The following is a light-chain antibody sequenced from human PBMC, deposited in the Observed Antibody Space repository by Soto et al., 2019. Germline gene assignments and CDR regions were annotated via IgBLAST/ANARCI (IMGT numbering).Light chain of an antibody. J-gene: IGKJ3*01. Sequence: EIVMAQSPVTLSVSPGERATLSCRASQSVSSNLAWYQQKPGQAPRLLIYAASTRATGIPDRFSGSGSGTEFTLTISSLQSEDFAVYYCQQYNKWPLFTFGPGTKVDIK. CDR2: AAS. V-gene: IGKV3-15*01. CDR3: QQYNKWPLFT. CDR1: QSVSSN.